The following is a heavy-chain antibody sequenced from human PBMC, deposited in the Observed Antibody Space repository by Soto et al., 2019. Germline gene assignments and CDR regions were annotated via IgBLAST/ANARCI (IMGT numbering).Heavy chain of an antibody. CDR1: GGSIRNEK. CDR3: ARDTNWNFDY. V-gene: IGHV4-59*01. D-gene: IGHD1-1*01. Sequence: SETLSLTCTVSGGSIRNEKWSWIRQPPGKGLEWIGYVSYSGTTKYNPSLRSRATISVDTSKNQFSLKVSSVSAADTAVYYCARDTNWNFDYWGQGSLVTVSS. J-gene: IGHJ4*02. CDR2: VSYSGTT.